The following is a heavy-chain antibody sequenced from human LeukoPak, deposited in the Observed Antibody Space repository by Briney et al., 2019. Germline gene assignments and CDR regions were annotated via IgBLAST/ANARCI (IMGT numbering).Heavy chain of an antibody. J-gene: IGHJ6*04. CDR3: ARDQHCSGGSCYYGYYYYYGMDV. CDR1: GYTFTSYG. CDR2: ISAYNGNT. V-gene: IGHV1-18*04. Sequence: ASVKVSCKASGYTFTSYGISWVRQAPGQGLEWMGWISAYNGNTNYAQKLQGRVTMTTDTSTSTAYMELRSLRSDDTAAYYCARDQHCSGGSCYYGYYYYYGMDVWGKGTTVTVSS. D-gene: IGHD2-15*01.